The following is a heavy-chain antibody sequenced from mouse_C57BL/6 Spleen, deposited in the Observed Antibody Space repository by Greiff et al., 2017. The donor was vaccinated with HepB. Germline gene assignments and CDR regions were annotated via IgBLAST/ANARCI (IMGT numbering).Heavy chain of an antibody. CDR3: ATVPPYYSNYSY. V-gene: IGHV1-64*01. CDR2: IHPNSGST. Sequence: QVQLQQSGAELVKPGASVKLSCKASGYTFTSYWMHWVKQRPGQGLEWIGMIHPNSGSTNYNEKFKSKATLTVDKSSSTAYMQLSSLTSEDSAVYYCATVPPYYSNYSYWGQGTTLTVSS. CDR1: GYTFTSYW. D-gene: IGHD2-5*01. J-gene: IGHJ2*01.